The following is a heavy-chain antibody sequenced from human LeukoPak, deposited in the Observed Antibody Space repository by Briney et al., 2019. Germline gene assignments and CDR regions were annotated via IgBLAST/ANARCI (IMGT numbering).Heavy chain of an antibody. V-gene: IGHV3-23*01. CDR1: GFTFSSYA. Sequence: GGSLRLSCAASGFTFSSYAMSWVRQAPGKGLEWVSAISGSGGNTYYADSVKGRFTISRDNSKNTLYLQMNSLRAEGTAVYYCAKGLSHSYRHIDYWGKGTLVTVSS. D-gene: IGHD5-18*01. CDR2: ISGSGGNT. J-gene: IGHJ4*02. CDR3: AKGLSHSYRHIDY.